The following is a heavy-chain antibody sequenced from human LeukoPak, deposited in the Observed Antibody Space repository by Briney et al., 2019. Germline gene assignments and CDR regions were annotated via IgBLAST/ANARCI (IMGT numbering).Heavy chain of an antibody. Sequence: SETLSLTCTVSGGSISSYYWSWIRQPPGKGLEWIGYIYYSGSTNYNPSLKSRVTISVDTPKNQFSLKLSSVTAADTAVYYCATRRIAVAAPFDYWGQGTLVTVSS. V-gene: IGHV4-59*01. D-gene: IGHD6-19*01. CDR1: GGSISSYY. J-gene: IGHJ4*02. CDR3: ATRRIAVAAPFDY. CDR2: IYYSGST.